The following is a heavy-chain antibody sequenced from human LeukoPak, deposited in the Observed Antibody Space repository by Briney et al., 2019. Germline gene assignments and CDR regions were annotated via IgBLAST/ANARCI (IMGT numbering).Heavy chain of an antibody. CDR3: ARTVLLWFGELLGWFDP. D-gene: IGHD3-10*01. J-gene: IGHJ5*02. V-gene: IGHV3-7*04. CDR2: IKQDGSEK. CDR1: GFTFSNYV. Sequence: PGGSLRLSCAASGFTFSNYVMSWVRQAPGKGLEWVANIKQDGSEKYYVDSVKGRFTISRDNAKNSLYLQMNSLRAEDTAVYYCARTVLLWFGELLGWFDPWGQGTLVTVSS.